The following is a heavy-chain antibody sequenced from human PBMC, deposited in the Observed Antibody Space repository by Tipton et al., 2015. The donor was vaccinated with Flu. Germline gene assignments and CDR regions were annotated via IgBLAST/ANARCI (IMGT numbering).Heavy chain of an antibody. CDR1: GFTFSGYY. D-gene: IGHD1-26*01. CDR3: ARDDGGNHYSPSYY. CDR2: ISSSGSTT. J-gene: IGHJ4*02. V-gene: IGHV3-11*01. Sequence: SLRLSCAASGFTFSGYYMSWIRQAPGKGLEWVSYISSSGSTTYYADSVKGRFTISRDNAKNSLYLQMNSLRAEDPAVYYCARDDGGNHYSPSYYWGQGPLVPVSS.